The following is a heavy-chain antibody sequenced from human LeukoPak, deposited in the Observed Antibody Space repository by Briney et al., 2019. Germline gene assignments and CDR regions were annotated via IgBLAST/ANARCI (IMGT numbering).Heavy chain of an antibody. CDR1: GFTFSSNW. CDR3: ARDMGRMATPGVDY. J-gene: IGHJ4*02. CDR2: IKQDGSEK. D-gene: IGHD5-24*01. V-gene: IGHV3-7*04. Sequence: GGSLRLSCAASGFTFSSNWMSWARQAPGKGLEWVANIKQDGSEKYYVDSVKGRFTISRDNAKNSLYLQMNSLRAEDTAVYYCARDMGRMATPGVDYWGQGTLVTVSS.